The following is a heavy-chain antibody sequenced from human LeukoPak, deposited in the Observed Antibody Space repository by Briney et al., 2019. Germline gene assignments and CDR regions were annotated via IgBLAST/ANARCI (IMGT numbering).Heavy chain of an antibody. CDR2: ISGSGGNT. D-gene: IGHD3-10*01. Sequence: GGSLRLSCVASGFTFSSYAMSWVRQAPGKGLEWVSVISGSGGNTYYVDSVKGRFTISRDNAMSSLYLQMNSLRAEDTALYYCARDYGSGSYYNGIDYWGQGTLVSVSS. CDR1: GFTFSSYA. J-gene: IGHJ4*02. V-gene: IGHV3-23*01. CDR3: ARDYGSGSYYNGIDY.